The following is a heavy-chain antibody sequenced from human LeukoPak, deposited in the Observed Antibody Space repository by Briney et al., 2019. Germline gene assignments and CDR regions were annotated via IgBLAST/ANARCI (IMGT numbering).Heavy chain of an antibody. CDR1: GGSFSGYY. D-gene: IGHD6-19*01. J-gene: IGHJ4*02. V-gene: IGHV4-34*01. CDR3: ARRSRIAVAGFFDY. CDR2: INHSGST. Sequence: SETLSLTCAVYGGSFSGYYWSWIRQPPGKGLEWIGEINHSGSTNYNPSLKSRVTISVDTSKNQFSLKLSSVTAADTAVYYCARRSRIAVAGFFDYWGQGTLVTVSS.